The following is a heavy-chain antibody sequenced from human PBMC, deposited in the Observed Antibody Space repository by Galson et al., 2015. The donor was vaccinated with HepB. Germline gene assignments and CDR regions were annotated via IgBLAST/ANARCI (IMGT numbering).Heavy chain of an antibody. CDR2: ISSSSTYT. V-gene: IGHV3-11*03. J-gene: IGHJ4*02. Sequence: SLRLSCAASGFTFSDYYMSWIRQAPGKGLEWISSISSSSTYTTYADSVKGRFTISRDNAKKSLYLQMNSLRAEDTAVYYCASVLAAAATELIDYWGQGALVTVSS. CDR1: GFTFSDYY. D-gene: IGHD6-13*01. CDR3: ASVLAAAATELIDY.